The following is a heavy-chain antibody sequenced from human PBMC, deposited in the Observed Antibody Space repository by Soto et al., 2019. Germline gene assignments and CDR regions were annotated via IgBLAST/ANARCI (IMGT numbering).Heavy chain of an antibody. CDR1: GYTFTSYG. J-gene: IGHJ4*02. CDR2: ISAYNGNT. CDR3: ARDREYYDILTGFLYYFDY. V-gene: IGHV1-18*01. Sequence: GASVKVSCKASGYTFTSYGISWVRQAPGQGLEWMGWISAYNGNTNYAQKLQGRVTMTTDTSTSTAYMELRSLRSDDTAVYYCARDREYYDILTGFLYYFDYWGQGTLVTVSS. D-gene: IGHD3-9*01.